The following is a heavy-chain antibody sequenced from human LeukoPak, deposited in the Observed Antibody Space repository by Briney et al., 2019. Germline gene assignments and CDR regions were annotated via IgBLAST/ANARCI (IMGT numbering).Heavy chain of an antibody. D-gene: IGHD3-16*01. CDR2: ISYDGSNK. CDR3: ARGHRRGHYDGMDV. Sequence: GGSLRLSCAASGFTFSSYAMHWVRQAPGKGLEWVAVISYDGSNKYYADSVKGRFTISRDNSKNTLYLQMNSLRAEDTAVYYCARGHRRGHYDGMDVWGQGTTVTVSS. V-gene: IGHV3-30-3*01. CDR1: GFTFSSYA. J-gene: IGHJ6*02.